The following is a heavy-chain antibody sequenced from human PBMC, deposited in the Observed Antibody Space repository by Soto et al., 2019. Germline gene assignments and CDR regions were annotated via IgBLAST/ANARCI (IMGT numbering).Heavy chain of an antibody. D-gene: IGHD5-18*01. CDR3: ARVVTELVYNWFDP. CDR1: SGSISSGGYY. CDR2: IYYSGST. V-gene: IGHV4-31*03. Sequence: SETLSLTCTVSSGSISSGGYYWSWIRQHPGKGLEWIGYIYYSGSTYYNPSLKSRVTMSVDTSKNTFSLKLSSVTAADTAVYYCARVVTELVYNWFDPWGQGTLVTVSS. J-gene: IGHJ5*02.